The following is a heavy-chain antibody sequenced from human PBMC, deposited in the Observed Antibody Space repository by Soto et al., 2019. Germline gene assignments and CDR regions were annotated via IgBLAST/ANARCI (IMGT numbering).Heavy chain of an antibody. CDR3: AKDRYGDYRRSIFDY. D-gene: IGHD4-17*01. Sequence: GGSLRLSCAASGFTFSSYGMHWVRQAPGKGLEWVAVISYDGSNKYYADSVKGRFTISRDNSKNTLYLQMNSLRAEDTAVYYCAKDRYGDYRRSIFDYWGQGTLVTVSS. V-gene: IGHV3-30*18. J-gene: IGHJ4*02. CDR1: GFTFSSYG. CDR2: ISYDGSNK.